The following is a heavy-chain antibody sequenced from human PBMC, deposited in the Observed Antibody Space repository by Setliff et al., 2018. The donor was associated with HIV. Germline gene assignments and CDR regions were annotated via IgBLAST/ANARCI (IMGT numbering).Heavy chain of an antibody. CDR2: IFYSGSA. CDR3: ARHVLDYNFWSGYSTQNCFDY. V-gene: IGHV4-59*08. J-gene: IGHJ4*02. Sequence: SETLSLTCTVSGGSITSYYWSWIRQPPGKGLEWIGSIFYSGSAYYSPSLKSRLTISVDTSKNQFSLNLSPVTAADTAAYYCARHVLDYNFWSGYSTQNCFDYWGQGTLVTVSS. CDR1: GGSITSYY. D-gene: IGHD3-3*01.